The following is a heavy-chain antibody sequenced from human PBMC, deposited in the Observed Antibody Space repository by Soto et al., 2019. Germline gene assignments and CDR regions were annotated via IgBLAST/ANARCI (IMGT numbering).Heavy chain of an antibody. J-gene: IGHJ4*02. CDR2: IYYSGST. Sequence: SETLSLTCTVSGGSLSSGSYYWSWIRQPPGKGLEWIGYIYYSGSTNYNPSLKSRVTISVDTSKNQFSLKLSSVTAADTAVYYCARAQWLVHFDYWGQGTLVTVSS. D-gene: IGHD6-19*01. CDR1: GGSLSSGSYY. CDR3: ARAQWLVHFDY. V-gene: IGHV4-61*01.